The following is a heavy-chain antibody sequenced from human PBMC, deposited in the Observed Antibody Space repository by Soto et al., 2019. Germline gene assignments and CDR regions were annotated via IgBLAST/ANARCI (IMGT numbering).Heavy chain of an antibody. CDR3: AKGKDDSSGYSDY. D-gene: IGHD3-22*01. J-gene: IGHJ4*02. V-gene: IGHV3-23*01. Sequence: GESLKISCAASGFTFSSYAMSWVRQAPGKGLEWVSAISGSGGSTYYADSVKGRFTISRDNSKNTLYLQMNSLRAEDTAVYYCAKGKDDSSGYSDYWGQGTLVTVSS. CDR1: GFTFSSYA. CDR2: ISGSGGST.